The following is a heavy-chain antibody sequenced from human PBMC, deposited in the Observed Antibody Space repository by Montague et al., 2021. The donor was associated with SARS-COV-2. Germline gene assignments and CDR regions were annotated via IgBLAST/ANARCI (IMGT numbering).Heavy chain of an antibody. CDR2: VLYNKGT. J-gene: IGHJ4*02. CDR3: VRHPHYDGLNGPPDF. V-gene: IGHV4-59*08. D-gene: IGHD3-9*01. Sequence: SETLSLTCTVSGVSVTDYYWSWIRQPPGKGLEWVGDVLYNKGTNFNPSLKSRVAISVDTSKNQFSLRLTSVTAADTASYYCVRHPHYDGLNGPPDFWDQGTLATVSS. CDR1: GVSVTDYY.